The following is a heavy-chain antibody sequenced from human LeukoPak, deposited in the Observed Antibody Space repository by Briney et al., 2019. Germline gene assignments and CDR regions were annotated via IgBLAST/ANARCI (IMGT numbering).Heavy chain of an antibody. CDR3: ARQDRGYRYGPNWFDP. V-gene: IGHV1-8*01. CDR1: GYTFTSYD. Sequence: HGASVKVSCKASGYTFTSYDINWVRQATGQGLEWMGWMNPNSGNTGYAQKFQGRVTMTRNTSISTAYMELSSLRSEDTAVYYCARQDRGYRYGPNWFDPWGQGTLVTVSS. D-gene: IGHD5-18*01. J-gene: IGHJ5*02. CDR2: MNPNSGNT.